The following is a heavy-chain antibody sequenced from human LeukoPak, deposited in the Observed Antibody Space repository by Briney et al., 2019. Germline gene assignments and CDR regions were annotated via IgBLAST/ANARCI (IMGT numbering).Heavy chain of an antibody. CDR3: ARKGYYYGSGSYFLDY. D-gene: IGHD3-10*01. V-gene: IGHV3-48*04. J-gene: IGHJ4*02. Sequence: PGGSLRLSCAASGFTFSSYSMNWVRQAPGKGLEWVSYISSSSSTIYYADSVKGRFTISRDNAKNSLYLQMNSLRAEDTAVYYCARKGYYYGSGSYFLDYWGQGTLVTVPS. CDR1: GFTFSSYS. CDR2: ISSSSSTI.